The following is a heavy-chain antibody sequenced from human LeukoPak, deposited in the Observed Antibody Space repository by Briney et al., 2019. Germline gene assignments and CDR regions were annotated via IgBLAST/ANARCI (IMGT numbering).Heavy chain of an antibody. CDR1: GFTFSDYY. V-gene: IGHV3-11*01. D-gene: IGHD2-2*01. J-gene: IGHJ3*02. Sequence: GGSLRLSCAASGFTFSDYYMSWIRQAPGKGLEWVSYISSSGSTIYYADSVKGRFTISRDNAKNSLYLQMNSLRAEDTAVYYCARGTDIVVVPAALWDHDALDIWGQGTMVTVSS. CDR3: ARGTDIVVVPAALWDHDALDI. CDR2: ISSSGSTI.